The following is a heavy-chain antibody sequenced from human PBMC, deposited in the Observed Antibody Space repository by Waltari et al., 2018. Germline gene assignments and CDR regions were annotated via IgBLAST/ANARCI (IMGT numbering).Heavy chain of an antibody. D-gene: IGHD3-10*01. V-gene: IGHV4-39*01. J-gene: IGHJ4*02. CDR1: GGSISRSNYY. Sequence: QLQLQESGPGLVKPSETLSLTCTVSGGSISRSNYYWGWIRQPPGKGLDWMASIYHSGSTYSNPSLKSRVTISVDTSKNQFSLKLTSVTAADTAVYYCARIYGSGSPIPSVDYWGQGTLVTVSS. CDR2: IYHSGST. CDR3: ARIYGSGSPIPSVDY.